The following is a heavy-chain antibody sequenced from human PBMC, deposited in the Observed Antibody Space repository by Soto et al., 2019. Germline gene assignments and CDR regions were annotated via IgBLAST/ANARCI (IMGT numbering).Heavy chain of an antibody. CDR2: IYWDDDK. Sequence: QITFKESGPTLVKPTQTLTLTCTFSGFSLSTRGVGVGWIRQPPGKALEWLALIYWDDDKRYSPSLKSRLTITKDTSKNQVVLTMTNMDPVDTATYYCAHRLATVTTFDYWGQGTLVTVSS. J-gene: IGHJ4*02. V-gene: IGHV2-5*02. D-gene: IGHD4-17*01. CDR1: GFSLSTRGVG. CDR3: AHRLATVTTFDY.